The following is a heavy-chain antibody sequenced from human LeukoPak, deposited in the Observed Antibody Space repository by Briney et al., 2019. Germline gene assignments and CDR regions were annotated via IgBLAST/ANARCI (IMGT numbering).Heavy chain of an antibody. CDR3: ASGRISGYCSGGSCLYYFDY. D-gene: IGHD2-15*01. CDR1: GYTFTSYD. V-gene: IGHV1-8*01. CDR2: MNPNSGNT. J-gene: IGHJ4*02. Sequence: ASVKVSCKASGYTFTSYDINWVRQATGQGLEWMGWMNPNSGNTGYAQKFQGRVTMTRNTSTSTAYMELSSLRSEDTAVYYCASGRISGYCSGGSCLYYFDYRGQGTLVTVSS.